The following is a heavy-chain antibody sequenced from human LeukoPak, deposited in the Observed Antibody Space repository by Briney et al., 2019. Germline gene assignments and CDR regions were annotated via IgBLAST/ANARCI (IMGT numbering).Heavy chain of an antibody. J-gene: IGHJ4*02. CDR2: ISSSSSYI. CDR1: GFTFSSYS. CDR3: ASDMVVTGATYYFDY. Sequence: GGSLRLSCAASGFTFSSYSMNWVRQAPGKGGEWVSSISSSSSYIYYADSVKGRFTNSRDNAKNSLYLQMNSLRAEDTAVYYCASDMVVTGATYYFDYWGQGTLVTVSS. D-gene: IGHD4-23*01. V-gene: IGHV3-21*01.